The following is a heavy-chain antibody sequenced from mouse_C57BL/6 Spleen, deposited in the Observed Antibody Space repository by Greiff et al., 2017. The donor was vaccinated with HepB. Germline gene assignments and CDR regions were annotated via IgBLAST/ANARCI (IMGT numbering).Heavy chain of an antibody. J-gene: IGHJ2*01. Sequence: QVQLKQSGAELMKPGASVKLSCKATGYTFTGYWIEWVKQRPGHGLEWIGEILPGSGSTNYNEKFKGKATFTADTSSNTAYMQLSSLTTEDSAIYDCARRAGYCNYVGYWGQGTTLTVSS. V-gene: IGHV1-9*01. CDR2: ILPGSGST. CDR3: ARRAGYCNYVGY. D-gene: IGHD1-2*01. CDR1: GYTFTGYW.